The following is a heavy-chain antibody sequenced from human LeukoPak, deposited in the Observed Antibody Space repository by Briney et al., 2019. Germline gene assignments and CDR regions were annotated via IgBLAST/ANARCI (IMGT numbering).Heavy chain of an antibody. CDR2: INHSGST. J-gene: IGHJ4*02. CDR1: GGSISNYY. CDR3: ARQSSITMVRGVINRPFSYYFDY. Sequence: SETLSLTCTVSGGSISNYYWSWTRQPPGKGLEWIGEINHSGSTNYNPSLKSRVTISVDTSKNQFSLKLSSVTAADTAVYYCARQSSITMVRGVINRPFSYYFDYWGQGTLVTVSS. D-gene: IGHD3-10*01. V-gene: IGHV4-34*01.